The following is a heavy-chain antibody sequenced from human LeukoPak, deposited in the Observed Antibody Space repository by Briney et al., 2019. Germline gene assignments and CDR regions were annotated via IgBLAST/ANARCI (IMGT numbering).Heavy chain of an antibody. J-gene: IGHJ4*02. V-gene: IGHV3-30*18. CDR2: ISYDGSNK. Sequence: GGSLRLSCAPSGFIFSSYGMHWVRQAPGKGLEWVAVISYDGSNKYYADSVKGRFTISRDNSKNTLYLQMNSLRAEDTAVYYCAKSSAVAGRRYFDYWGQGTLVTVSS. CDR1: GFIFSSYG. CDR3: AKSSAVAGRRYFDY. D-gene: IGHD6-19*01.